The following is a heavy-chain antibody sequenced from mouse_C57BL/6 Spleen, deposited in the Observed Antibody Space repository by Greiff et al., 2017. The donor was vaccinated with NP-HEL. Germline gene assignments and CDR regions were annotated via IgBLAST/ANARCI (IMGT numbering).Heavy chain of an antibody. CDR2: IDPEDGDT. CDR3: SGYYYGSSSYAMDY. V-gene: IGHV14-1*01. Sequence: VQLQQSGAELVRPGASVKLSCTASGFNIKDYYMHWVKQRPEQGLEWIGRIDPEDGDTEYAPKFQGKATMTADTSSNTAYLQLSSLTSEDTAVYYCSGYYYGSSSYAMDYWGQGTSVTVSS. J-gene: IGHJ4*01. CDR1: GFNIKDYY. D-gene: IGHD1-1*01.